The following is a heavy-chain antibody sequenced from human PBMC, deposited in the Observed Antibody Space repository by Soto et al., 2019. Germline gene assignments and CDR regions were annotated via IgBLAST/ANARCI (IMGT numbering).Heavy chain of an antibody. CDR3: ARDPDLTGYYGDYYYYYGMDV. CDR1: GFTFSSYA. D-gene: IGHD3-9*01. J-gene: IGHJ6*04. Sequence: GWSLRLSCAASGFTFSSYAMHWVRQAPGKGLEWVAVISYDGSNKYYADSVKGRFTISRDNSKNTLYLQMNSLRAEDTAVYYCARDPDLTGYYGDYYYYYGMDVWGKGTTVTVSS. V-gene: IGHV3-30-3*01. CDR2: ISYDGSNK.